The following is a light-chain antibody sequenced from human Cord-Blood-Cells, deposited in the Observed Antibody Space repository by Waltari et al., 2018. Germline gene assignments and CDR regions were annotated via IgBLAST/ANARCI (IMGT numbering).Light chain of an antibody. Sequence: SSELTQAPALALALGQATRNTCHRESLSSYYARWYQQKPGQAPLLVIYGKNNRPSGIPDRFSGSSSGNTASLTITGAQAEDEADYYCNSRDSSGNHVVFGGGTKLTVL. CDR1: SLSSYY. CDR2: GKN. V-gene: IGLV3-19*01. J-gene: IGLJ2*01. CDR3: NSRDSSGNHVV.